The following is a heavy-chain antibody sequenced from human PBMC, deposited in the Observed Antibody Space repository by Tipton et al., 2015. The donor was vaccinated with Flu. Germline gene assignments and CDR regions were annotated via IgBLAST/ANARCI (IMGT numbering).Heavy chain of an antibody. CDR3: AKRGYSYGNDY. D-gene: IGHD5-18*01. CDR1: GGSFSGYY. CDR2: INDGGST. Sequence: TLSLTCAVYGGSFSGYYWTWIRRPPGKGLEWIGEINDGGSTNYNPSLKSRVTISVDTSKNQFSLKLSSLTAADTAVYYCAKRGYSYGNDYWGQGTLVTVSS. J-gene: IGHJ4*02. V-gene: IGHV4-34*01.